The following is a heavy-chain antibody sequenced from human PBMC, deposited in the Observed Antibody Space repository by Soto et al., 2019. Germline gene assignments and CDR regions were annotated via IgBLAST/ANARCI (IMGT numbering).Heavy chain of an antibody. V-gene: IGHV3-48*01. CDR1: GCNFSSYS. CDR3: ARSNYDDYYYYMDV. CDR2: ISSSSSTI. J-gene: IGHJ6*03. Sequence: GGSLRLSCAASGCNFSSYSINWVRQAPGKGLEWVSYISSSSSTIYYADSVKGRFTISRDNAKNSLYLQMNSLRAEDTAVYYCARSNYDDYYYYMDVWGKGTTVTVSS. D-gene: IGHD4-4*01.